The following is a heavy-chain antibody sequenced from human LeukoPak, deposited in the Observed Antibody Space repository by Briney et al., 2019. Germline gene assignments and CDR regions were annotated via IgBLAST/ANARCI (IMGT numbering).Heavy chain of an antibody. CDR2: IYYSGST. CDR3: ASIAAAERSFDY. J-gene: IGHJ4*02. V-gene: IGHV4-59*01. Sequence: SETLSLTCTVSGGSISSYYWSWIRQPPGKGLEWIGYIYYSGSTNYNPSLKSRVTVSVDTSKNQFSLKLSSVTAADTAVYYCASIAAAERSFDYWGQGTLVTVSS. CDR1: GGSISSYY. D-gene: IGHD6-13*01.